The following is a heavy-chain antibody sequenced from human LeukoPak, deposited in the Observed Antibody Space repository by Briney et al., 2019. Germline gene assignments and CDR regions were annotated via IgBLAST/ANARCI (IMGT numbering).Heavy chain of an antibody. CDR2: ISFDGSNK. V-gene: IGHV3-30-3*01. CDR1: GFTFSTYA. J-gene: IGHJ4*02. D-gene: IGHD3-10*01. Sequence: GGSLRLSCVASGFTFSTYAVHWVRQAPGKGLEWVAVISFDGSNKYYTDSVKGRFTISKDTSKNTLSLQMNSLGGDDTGVYYCARAFAPGIRRVLWFGDLLWAQGTLVTVSS. CDR3: ARAFAPGIRRVLWFGDLL.